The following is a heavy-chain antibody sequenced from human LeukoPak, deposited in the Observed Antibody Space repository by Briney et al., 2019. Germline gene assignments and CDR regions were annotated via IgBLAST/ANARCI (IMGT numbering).Heavy chain of an antibody. CDR1: GYTFTGYY. Sequence: ASVKVSCKASGYTFTGYYMHWARQAPGQGLEWMGWINPNSGGTNYAQKFQGRVTMTRDTSISTAYMELSRLRSDDTAVYYCARDLFSSSVNNYYYYYMDVWGRGTTVTISS. J-gene: IGHJ6*03. V-gene: IGHV1-2*02. D-gene: IGHD6-13*01. CDR2: INPNSGGT. CDR3: ARDLFSSSVNNYYYYYMDV.